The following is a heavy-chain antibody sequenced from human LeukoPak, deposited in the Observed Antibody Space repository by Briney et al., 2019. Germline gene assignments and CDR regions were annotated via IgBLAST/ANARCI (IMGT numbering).Heavy chain of an antibody. J-gene: IGHJ6*03. V-gene: IGHV3-30*02. CDR3: AKCGHYYYYYMDV. CDR2: IRYDGSNK. CDR1: GFTFSSYG. Sequence: AGGSLRLSCAASGFTFSSYGMHWVRQAPGKGLEWVAFIRYDGSNKYYADSVKGRFTISRDNSKNTLYLQMNSLRAEDTAVYYCAKCGHYYYYYMDVWGKGTTVTVSS.